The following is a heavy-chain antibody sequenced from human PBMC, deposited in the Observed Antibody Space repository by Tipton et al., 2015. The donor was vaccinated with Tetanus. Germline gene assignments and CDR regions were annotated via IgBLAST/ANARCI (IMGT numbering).Heavy chain of an antibody. CDR2: LSSDGSVT. D-gene: IGHD2-15*01. J-gene: IGHJ6*02. V-gene: IGHV3-30-3*01. CDR1: GFTFSSYS. Sequence: SLRLSCAASGFTFSSYSMHWVRQIPGNGLEWVAVLSSDGSVTFYADSVKGRFTISRDNAKNSLYLQMNSLRAEDTAVYYCARCSGGACYRGNHYYYGMDVWGQGTTVTVSS. CDR3: ARCSGGACYRGNHYYYGMDV.